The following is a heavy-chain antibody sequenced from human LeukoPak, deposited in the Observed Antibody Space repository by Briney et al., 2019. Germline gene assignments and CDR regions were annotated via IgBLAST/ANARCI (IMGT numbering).Heavy chain of an antibody. CDR3: VRDRPHNWFDP. CDR2: IKPDSGDT. Sequence: ASVKVSCKASGYTFSGYYIHWVRQAPGQGLEWMGVIKPDSGDTNYAQKFQGRVSMTRDTSITTAYMELNRLTSDDTAVYYCVRDRPHNWFDPWGQGTLVTVSS. J-gene: IGHJ5*02. CDR1: GYTFSGYY. V-gene: IGHV1-2*02.